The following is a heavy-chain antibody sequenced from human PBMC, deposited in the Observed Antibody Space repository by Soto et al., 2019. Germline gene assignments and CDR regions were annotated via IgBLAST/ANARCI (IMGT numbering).Heavy chain of an antibody. CDR1: GYTFTGYY. J-gene: IGHJ6*02. CDR3: AKGGAIVAAGTRVYLYNAMDV. Sequence: QVQLVQSGTEVKRPGDSVKVSCKASGYTFTGYYVHWVRQAPGQGLEWMGWINPNSGDTYLAQRFQGPLTTTRDTPIGTSYMELRGLTSDDTAEYYCAKGGAIVAAGTRVYLYNAMDVGGQGPTVTVSS. V-gene: IGHV1-2*02. D-gene: IGHD1-26*01. CDR2: INPNSGDT.